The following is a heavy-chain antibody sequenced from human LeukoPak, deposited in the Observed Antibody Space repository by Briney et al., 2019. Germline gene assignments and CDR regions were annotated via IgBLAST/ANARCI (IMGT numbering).Heavy chain of an antibody. Sequence: SETLSLTCTVSGGSISSYYWSWIRQPPGKGLEWIGYIYYSGSTNYNPSPKSRVTMSVDTSKNQFSLKLSSVTAADTAVYYCARVTTSPYVRYWYFDLWGRGTLVTVSS. CDR2: IYYSGST. D-gene: IGHD1-1*01. CDR1: GGSISSYY. CDR3: ARVTTSPYVRYWYFDL. V-gene: IGHV4-59*12. J-gene: IGHJ2*01.